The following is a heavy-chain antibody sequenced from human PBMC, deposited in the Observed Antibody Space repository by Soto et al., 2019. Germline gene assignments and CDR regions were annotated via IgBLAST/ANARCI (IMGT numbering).Heavy chain of an antibody. Sequence: QVQLRESGPGLVKTSGTLSLTCAVSGGSISSTNWWTWVRQPPGKGLEWIGEIYHSGSPTYSPSSRGRATLSVDTSNDQFSLRLRSVTAADTAVYYCANLPPRIVVALLPIPTWGQGILVTVSS. D-gene: IGHD2-21*01. CDR3: ANLPPRIVVALLPIPT. J-gene: IGHJ5*02. CDR2: IYHSGSP. V-gene: IGHV4-4*02. CDR1: GGSISSTNW.